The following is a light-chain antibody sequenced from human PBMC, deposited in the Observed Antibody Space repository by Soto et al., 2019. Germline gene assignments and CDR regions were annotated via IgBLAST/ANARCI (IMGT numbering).Light chain of an antibody. CDR1: QSVSNSY. J-gene: IGKJ1*01. Sequence: EIVLTQSPGTLSLSPGERATLSCRASQSVSNSYLAWYQQKPGQAPRLLMYGASSRTTGIPDRFSGSGSGADFTLTISRQEPEDFEVYYCKQYGSSPTTFGQGTKVEIK. V-gene: IGKV3-20*01. CDR3: KQYGSSPTT. CDR2: GAS.